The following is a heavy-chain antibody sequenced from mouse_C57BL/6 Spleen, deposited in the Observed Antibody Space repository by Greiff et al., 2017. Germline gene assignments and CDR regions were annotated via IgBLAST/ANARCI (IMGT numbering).Heavy chain of an antibody. Sequence: VQLQESGAELVKPGASVKISCKASGYAFSSYWMNWVKQRPGKGLEWIGQIYPGDGDTNYNGKFKGKATLTADKSSSTAYMQLSSLTSEDSAVYFCARGNYYGSTLYAMDYWGQGTSVTVSS. J-gene: IGHJ4*01. CDR1: GYAFSSYW. D-gene: IGHD1-1*01. V-gene: IGHV1-80*01. CDR3: ARGNYYGSTLYAMDY. CDR2: IYPGDGDT.